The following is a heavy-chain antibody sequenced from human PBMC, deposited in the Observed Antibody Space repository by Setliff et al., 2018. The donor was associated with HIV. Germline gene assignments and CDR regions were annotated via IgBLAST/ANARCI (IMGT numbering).Heavy chain of an antibody. D-gene: IGHD4-17*01. CDR3: ASGPFYGDYHPGLYYFDY. J-gene: IGHJ4*02. CDR1: GGTFSSYA. Sequence: AASVKVSCKASGGTFSSYAISWVRQAPGQGLEWMGRIIPIFGATNYAHKFQGRVTITADESTSTAYMELSSLRSEDTAVYYCASGPFYGDYHPGLYYFDYWGQGTLVTVSS. CDR2: IIPIFGAT. V-gene: IGHV1-69*13.